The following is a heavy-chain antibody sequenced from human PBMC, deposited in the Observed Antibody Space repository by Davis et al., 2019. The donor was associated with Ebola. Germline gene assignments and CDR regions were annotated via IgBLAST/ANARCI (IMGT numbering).Heavy chain of an antibody. CDR2: ISAYNGNT. CDR3: ARDTYYGSGSYRLDY. D-gene: IGHD3-10*01. CDR1: GYTFTSYG. V-gene: IGHV1-18*01. J-gene: IGHJ4*02. Sequence: ASVKVSCKASGYTFTSYGISWVRQAPGQGLEWMGGISAYNGNTNYAQKPQGRVTMTTDTSTSTAYMELRSLRSDDTAVYYCARDTYYGSGSYRLDYWGQGTLVTVSS.